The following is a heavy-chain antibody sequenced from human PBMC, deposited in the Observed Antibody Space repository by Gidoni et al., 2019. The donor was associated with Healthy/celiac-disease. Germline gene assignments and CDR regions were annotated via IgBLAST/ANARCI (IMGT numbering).Heavy chain of an antibody. CDR3: AREMGGRRELSLDY. CDR2: IWYDGSNK. CDR1: GLPFRSYG. D-gene: IGHD3-16*02. Sequence: QVQLVESGGGVVQPGRSLRLSCAASGLPFRSYGMHWVRQTPGKGLGWVAVIWYDGSNKYYADSVKGRFTISRDNSKNTLYLQMNSLRAEDTAVYYCAREMGGRRELSLDYWGQGTLVTVSS. J-gene: IGHJ4*02. V-gene: IGHV3-33*01.